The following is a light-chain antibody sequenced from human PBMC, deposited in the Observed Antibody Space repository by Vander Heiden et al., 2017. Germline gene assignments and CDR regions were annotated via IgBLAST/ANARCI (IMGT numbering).Light chain of an antibody. CDR3: QQYGTYPYT. Sequence: DIQMTQSLSALSASLGARVPISFRASETINNWFLWFQQNPGKDPKVLVYKASHLESGVQSRFSGSGSGTDFTLTISSLQPDDFATYYCQQYGTYPYTFGQGTTLQIQ. V-gene: IGKV1-5*03. CDR2: KAS. J-gene: IGKJ2*01. CDR1: ETINNW.